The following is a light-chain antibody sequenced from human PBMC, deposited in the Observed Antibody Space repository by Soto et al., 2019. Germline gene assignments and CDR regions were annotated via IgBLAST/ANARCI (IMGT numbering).Light chain of an antibody. J-gene: IGLJ2*01. Sequence: QSVLTQPPSAFGSPGQSVTISCTGTSSDIGNYNYVSWYQQHPGKAPKLIIYEVSKRPSGVPDRFSGSKSGNTASLTVSGLQAEDEADYYCSSYAGSNILVFGGGTKLTVL. V-gene: IGLV2-8*01. CDR3: SSYAGSNILV. CDR2: EVS. CDR1: SSDIGNYNY.